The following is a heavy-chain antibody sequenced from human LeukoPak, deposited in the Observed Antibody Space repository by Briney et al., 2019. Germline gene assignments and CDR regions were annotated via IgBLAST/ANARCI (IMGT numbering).Heavy chain of an antibody. CDR1: GGSFSGYY. CDR2: INHSGST. Sequence: SETLSLTCAVYGGSFSGYYWSWIRQPPGKGLEWSGEINHSGSTNYNPSLNGRVTISVDTSKNQFSLKLRSVTAADTAVYYCARVYDILTGYLDYWGQGTLVTVSS. V-gene: IGHV4-34*01. D-gene: IGHD3-9*01. CDR3: ARVYDILTGYLDY. J-gene: IGHJ4*02.